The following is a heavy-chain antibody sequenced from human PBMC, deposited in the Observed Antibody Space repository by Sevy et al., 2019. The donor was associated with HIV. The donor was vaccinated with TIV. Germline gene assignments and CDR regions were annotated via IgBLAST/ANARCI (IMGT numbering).Heavy chain of an antibody. CDR2: ISSSSSTI. CDR1: GFTFSSYS. Sequence: GGSVRLSCAASGFTFSSYSMNWVRQAPGKGLEWVSYISSSSSTIYYADSVKGRFTISRDNAKNSLYLQMNSLRAEDTAVYYCARRWDYDFWSGSSGYYYYYGMDVWGQGTTVTVSS. D-gene: IGHD3-3*01. J-gene: IGHJ6*02. CDR3: ARRWDYDFWSGSSGYYYYYGMDV. V-gene: IGHV3-48*01.